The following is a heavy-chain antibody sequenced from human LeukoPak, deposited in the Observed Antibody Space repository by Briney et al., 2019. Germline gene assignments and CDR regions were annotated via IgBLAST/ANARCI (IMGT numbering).Heavy chain of an antibody. V-gene: IGHV3-53*01. CDR2: IYSGGST. CDR3: ARDDQQLVT. J-gene: IGHJ5*02. Sequence: PGGSLRLSCAASGFTFSNYAMHWVRQAPGKGLEWVSVIYSGGSTYYADSVKGRFTISRDNSKNTLYLQMNSLRAEDTAVYYCARDDQQLVTWGQGTLVTVSS. CDR1: GFTFSNYA. D-gene: IGHD6-13*01.